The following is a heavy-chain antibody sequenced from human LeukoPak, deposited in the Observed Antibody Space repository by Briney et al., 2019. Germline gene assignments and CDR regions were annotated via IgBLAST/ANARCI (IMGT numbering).Heavy chain of an antibody. J-gene: IGHJ4*02. V-gene: IGHV1-24*01. D-gene: IGHD3-16*02. CDR1: GYTPTELS. CDR2: FDPEDGET. Sequence: ASVKVSCKVSGYTPTELSMHWVRQAPGKGLEWMGGFDPEDGETIYAQKFQGRVTMTEDTSTDTAYMELSSLRSEDTAVYYCATAEIRDDYVWGSYRYVYFDYWGQGTLVTVSS. CDR3: ATAEIRDDYVWGSYRYVYFDY.